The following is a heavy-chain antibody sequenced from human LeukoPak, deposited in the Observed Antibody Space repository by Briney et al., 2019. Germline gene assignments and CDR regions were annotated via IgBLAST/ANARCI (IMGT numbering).Heavy chain of an antibody. CDR1: GFIFSNFW. D-gene: IGHD5-24*01. J-gene: IGHJ4*02. V-gene: IGHV3-7*01. Sequence: GGSLRLSCAGSGFIFSNFWMGWARQGPGKGLQWAASINRDGSEKHPVDSVKGRFTISRDNAKNSVYLQMTGLTVDDTAVYYCVRDVDIWGQGTLVTVSS. CDR2: INRDGSEK. CDR3: VRDVDI.